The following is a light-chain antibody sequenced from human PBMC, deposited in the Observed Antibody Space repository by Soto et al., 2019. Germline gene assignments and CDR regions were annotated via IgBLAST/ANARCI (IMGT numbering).Light chain of an antibody. CDR1: QGISSF. CDR2: AAS. Sequence: IQLTQSPSSLSASVGDRVTITCRASQGISSFLAWYQQKPGKAPELLIYAASTLQSGVPSRFSGSASGTDFILTISSLQPEDFATYYCQQVDSYPLFGGGTKVDIK. CDR3: QQVDSYPL. V-gene: IGKV1-9*01. J-gene: IGKJ4*01.